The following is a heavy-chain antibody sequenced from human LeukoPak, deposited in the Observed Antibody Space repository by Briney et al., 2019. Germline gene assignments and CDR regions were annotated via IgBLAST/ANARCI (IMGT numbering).Heavy chain of an antibody. V-gene: IGHV4-4*02. Sequence: SETLSLTCGASGGSVSSTNWWTWLRQPPGKGLEWIGEVHLDGRTNFNPSLKSRLTMSVDLSENHVSLKLTSVTAADTAVYYCAREGGFYRPLDYSGQGTLVTVSS. CDR1: GGSVSSTNW. J-gene: IGHJ4*02. CDR3: AREGGFYRPLDY. D-gene: IGHD6-25*01. CDR2: VHLDGRT.